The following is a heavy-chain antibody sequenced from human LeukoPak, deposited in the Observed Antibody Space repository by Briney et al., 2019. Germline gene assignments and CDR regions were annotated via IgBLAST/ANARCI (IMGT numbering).Heavy chain of an antibody. J-gene: IGHJ5*02. Sequence: SETLSLTCTVSGGSISSYYWSWIRQPPGKGLEWIGYIYYSGSTNYNPSLKSRVTISVDTSKNQFSLKLSSVTAADTAMYYCARQYGGNNNWFDPWGQGTLVTVSS. CDR3: ARQYGGNNNWFDP. CDR1: GGSISSYY. D-gene: IGHD2-15*01. V-gene: IGHV4-59*08. CDR2: IYYSGST.